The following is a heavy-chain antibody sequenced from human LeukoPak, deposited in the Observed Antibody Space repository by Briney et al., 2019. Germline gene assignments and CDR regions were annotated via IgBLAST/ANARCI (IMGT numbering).Heavy chain of an antibody. CDR1: GGSISSSSYY. V-gene: IGHV4-39*07. J-gene: IGHJ3*02. D-gene: IGHD3-22*01. Sequence: PSETLSLTCTVSGGSISSSSYYWGWIRQPPGKGLGWIANIYYTGTTYDNPSLKSRVTISVDRSKNLLFLTLKAATAADTAVYYCARESYYDSSGYSHDAFDIWGQGTMVTVSS. CDR3: ARESYYDSSGYSHDAFDI. CDR2: IYYTGTT.